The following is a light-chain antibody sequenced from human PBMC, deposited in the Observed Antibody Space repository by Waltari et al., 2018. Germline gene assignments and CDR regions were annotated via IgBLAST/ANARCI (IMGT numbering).Light chain of an antibody. J-gene: IGKJ4*01. V-gene: IGKV3-20*01. CDR2: GAS. Sequence: EIVLTQSPGTLSLSPGERATLSCRASQSVSISYVAWYQQKPGQAPRLLIYGASNRATGIPDRFSGSGSGTDFTLTISRLEPEDFAVYYCHQYRSFGGGTKVEIK. CDR3: HQYRS. CDR1: QSVSISY.